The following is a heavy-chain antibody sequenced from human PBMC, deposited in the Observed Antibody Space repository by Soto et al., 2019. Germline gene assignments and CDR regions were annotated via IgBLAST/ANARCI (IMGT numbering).Heavy chain of an antibody. J-gene: IGHJ6*02. Sequence: PGGSLSLSXAASGFTFSSYAIGWVRQAPGKGLEWVSAISGSGGSTYYADSVKGRFTISRDNSKNTLYLQMNSLRAEDTAVYYCAKDGGPMDYYYYGMDVWGQGTTVTVSS. D-gene: IGHD2-15*01. CDR2: ISGSGGST. CDR3: AKDGGPMDYYYYGMDV. V-gene: IGHV3-23*01. CDR1: GFTFSSYA.